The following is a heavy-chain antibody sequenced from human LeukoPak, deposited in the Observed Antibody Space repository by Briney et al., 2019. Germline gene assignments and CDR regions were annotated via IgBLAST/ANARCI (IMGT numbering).Heavy chain of an antibody. J-gene: IGHJ5*02. V-gene: IGHV3-11*01. Sequence: GGSLRLSCAASGLTFTDYYMSWIRQAPGKGLEWVSYISSSGSTIYYADSVKGRFTISRDNAKNSLYLQMNSLRAEDTAVYYCARQLYDFWSGYYHQGNWFDPWGQGTLVTVSS. CDR2: ISSSGSTI. CDR1: GLTFTDYY. D-gene: IGHD3-3*01. CDR3: ARQLYDFWSGYYHQGNWFDP.